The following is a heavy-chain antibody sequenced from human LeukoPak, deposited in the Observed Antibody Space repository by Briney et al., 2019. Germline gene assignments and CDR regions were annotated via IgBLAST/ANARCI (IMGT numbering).Heavy chain of an antibody. J-gene: IGHJ5*02. D-gene: IGHD6-13*01. CDR2: ISYDGSNK. CDR3: ARVVAGAKLESSSFYNWFGP. Sequence: GRSLRLSCAASGFTFSSYAMHWARQAPGKGLEWVAVISYDGSNKYYADSVKGRFTISRDNSKNTLYLQMNSLRAEDTAVYYCARVVAGAKLESSSFYNWFGPWGQGSLATVSS. CDR1: GFTFSSYA. V-gene: IGHV3-30*04.